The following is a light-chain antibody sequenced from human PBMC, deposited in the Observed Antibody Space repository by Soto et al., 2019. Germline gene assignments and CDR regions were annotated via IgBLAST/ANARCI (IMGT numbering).Light chain of an antibody. CDR3: QQYKNWPWT. V-gene: IGKV3-15*01. CDR2: GAS. CDR1: QSVSSD. J-gene: IGKJ1*01. Sequence: EIVMTQSPATLSVAPGERATLSCRASQSVSSDLAWSQQKPGQAPRLLIYGASTRATGIPARFSGSGSGTELTLTISSLQAEDFAVYYCQQYKNWPWTFGQGTKVEIK.